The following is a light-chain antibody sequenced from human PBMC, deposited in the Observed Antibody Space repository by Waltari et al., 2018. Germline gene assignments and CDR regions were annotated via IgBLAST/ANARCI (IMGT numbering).Light chain of an antibody. V-gene: IGLV6-57*04. CDR3: QSYDDTTNQV. CDR1: SGSIASYY. J-gene: IGLJ2*01. CDR2: DDD. Sequence: NFMLTQPHSVSESPGKTVTISCTRSSGSIASYYVQWYQQRPGSAPTTVIYDDDLRPSGVPDRFSGSIDSSSNSASLTISGLKTEDEADYYCQSYDDTTNQVFSGGTKLTVL.